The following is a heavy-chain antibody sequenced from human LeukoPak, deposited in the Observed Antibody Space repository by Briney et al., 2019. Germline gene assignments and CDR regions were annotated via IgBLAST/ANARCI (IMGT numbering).Heavy chain of an antibody. CDR2: IKQDGSER. D-gene: IGHD1-26*01. Sequence: GGSLRLSCAAYGFTFSSHWMSWVRQAPAKGLEWVANIKQDGSERSYVDSVKGRFTISRDNAKNPLYLQMTSLRAEDTAVYYCAASSWHVQWELLLGSPVGKRRAFDIWGQGTMVTVSS. CDR3: AASSWHVQWELLLGSPVGKRRAFDI. J-gene: IGHJ3*02. CDR1: GFTFSSHW. V-gene: IGHV3-7*01.